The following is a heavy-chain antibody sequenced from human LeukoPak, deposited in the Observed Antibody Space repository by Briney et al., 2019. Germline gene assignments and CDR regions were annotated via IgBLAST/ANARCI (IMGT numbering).Heavy chain of an antibody. CDR3: ARAPIAARLYYFDY. Sequence: PSETLSLTCTVSGGSISSYYWNWIRQPPGKGLEWIGNIYYSESANYNPSLKSRVTISIDMSKSQFSLKLSSVTAADTAVYYCARAPIAARLYYFDYWGQGTLVTVSS. V-gene: IGHV4-59*12. D-gene: IGHD6-6*01. CDR2: IYYSESA. CDR1: GGSISSYY. J-gene: IGHJ4*02.